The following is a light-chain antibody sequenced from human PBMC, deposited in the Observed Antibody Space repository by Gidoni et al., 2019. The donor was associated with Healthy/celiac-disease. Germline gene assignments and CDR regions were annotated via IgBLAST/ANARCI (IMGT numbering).Light chain of an antibody. V-gene: IGKV3-20*01. Sequence: EIVLTQSPGTLYLSPGERATLSCRASQSVSSSYLAWYQQKPGQAPRLLIYGASSRATGIPDRFSGSGSGTDFTLTISRLEPEDFAVYYCRQYGSSPRTFGQGTKVEI. CDR2: GAS. J-gene: IGKJ1*01. CDR1: QSVSSSY. CDR3: RQYGSSPRT.